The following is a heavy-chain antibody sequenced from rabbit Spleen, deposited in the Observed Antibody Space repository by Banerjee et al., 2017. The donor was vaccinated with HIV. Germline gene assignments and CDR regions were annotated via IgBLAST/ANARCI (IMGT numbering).Heavy chain of an antibody. D-gene: IGHD2-1*01. CDR2: IYTISGGT. CDR3: VRDLHRYDDYKL. CDR1: GLDFSSSYY. Sequence: QSLEESGGDLVKPGASLTLTCKASGLDFSSSYYMSWVRQAPGKGLEWIACIYTISGGTWYASWAKGRFTISKTSSTTVTLQMTSLTAADTATYFCVRDLHRYDDYKLWGPGTLVTVS. V-gene: IGHV1S40*01. J-gene: IGHJ6*01.